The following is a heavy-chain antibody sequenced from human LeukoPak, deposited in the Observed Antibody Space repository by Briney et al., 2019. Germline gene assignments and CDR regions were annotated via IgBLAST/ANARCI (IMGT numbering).Heavy chain of an antibody. Sequence: PGGSLRLSCAASGFTFSSYAMSWVRQAPGKGLEWVSAISGSGGSTYYADSVKGRFTISRDNSKNTLYLQMNSLRAEDTAVYYCARHCSGGTCYSPYWGQGTLVTVSS. V-gene: IGHV3-23*01. J-gene: IGHJ4*02. D-gene: IGHD2-15*01. CDR1: GFTFSSYA. CDR3: ARHCSGGTCYSPY. CDR2: ISGSGGST.